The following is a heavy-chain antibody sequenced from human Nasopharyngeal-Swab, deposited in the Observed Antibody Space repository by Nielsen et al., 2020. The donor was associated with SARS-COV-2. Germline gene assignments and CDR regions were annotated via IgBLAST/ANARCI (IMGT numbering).Heavy chain of an antibody. D-gene: IGHD3-3*01. Sequence: SETLSLTCAVYGGSFSGYYWSWIRQPPGKGLEWIGEINHSGSTNYNPSLKSRVTISVDTSKNQFSLKLSSVTAADTAVYYCARGQVGDFWSGYSQVRGYWGQGTLVTVSS. V-gene: IGHV4-34*01. CDR2: INHSGST. CDR3: ARGQVGDFWSGYSQVRGY. J-gene: IGHJ4*02. CDR1: GGSFSGYY.